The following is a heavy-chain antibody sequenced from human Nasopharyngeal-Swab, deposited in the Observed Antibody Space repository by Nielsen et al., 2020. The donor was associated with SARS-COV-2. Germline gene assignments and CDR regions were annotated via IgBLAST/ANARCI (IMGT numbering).Heavy chain of an antibody. CDR1: GASISTYY. CDR2: ISHSGST. V-gene: IGHV4-59*13. J-gene: IGHJ5*02. CDR3: ARGLDA. Sequence: SETLSLTCSFSGASISTYYWIWIRQPPGKGLEWIGYISHSGSTNYNPSLKSRVTISVDTSKNQFSLKLTSVTAADTAVYYCARGLDAWGQGTLVTVSS.